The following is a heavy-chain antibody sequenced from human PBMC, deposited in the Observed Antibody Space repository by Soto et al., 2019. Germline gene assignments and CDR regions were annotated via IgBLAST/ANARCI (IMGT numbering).Heavy chain of an antibody. Sequence: GVLRLSCSASGFTFSEYSMHWVRQAPGKGLQYVSTISSDGDITYYADSVKGRFTISRDNSKNTLYLQMNSLRPEDTAVYYCVKVSTFYDILTGYYSTNFFDPWGQGTLVTVS. D-gene: IGHD3-9*01. CDR1: GFTFSEYS. CDR3: VKVSTFYDILTGYYSTNFFDP. J-gene: IGHJ5*02. CDR2: ISSDGDIT. V-gene: IGHV3-64D*06.